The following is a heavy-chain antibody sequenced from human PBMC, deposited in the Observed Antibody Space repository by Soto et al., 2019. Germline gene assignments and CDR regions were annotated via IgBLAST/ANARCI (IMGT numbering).Heavy chain of an antibody. V-gene: IGHV4-34*01. Sequence: SETQSLTGAVSGGSFSAYDCTWIRQPPWRGLEWIGEIDHSGSTNYNPYLESRVTTSIDTAKNRFSLSVTSVTAADTAVYYCVSGMSYSGMDVLGPRTTIAGSS. J-gene: IGHJ6*02. D-gene: IGHD2-21*01. CDR1: GGSFSAYD. CDR3: VSGMSYSGMDV. CDR2: IDHSGST.